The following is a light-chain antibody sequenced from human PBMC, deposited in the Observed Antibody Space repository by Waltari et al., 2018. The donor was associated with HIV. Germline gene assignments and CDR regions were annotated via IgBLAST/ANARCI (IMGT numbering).Light chain of an antibody. J-gene: IGKJ4*01. CDR3: MQALQTPLT. CDR1: QSLLHPNGNKY. V-gene: IGKV2-28*01. Sequence: DIVMTQSPVSLSVTPGEPASISCRSSQSLLHPNGNKYLEWYVQKPGQSPQVLIHLGSNRASGVPDRFSGSGSGTEFTLKISRVEAEDVGLYFCMQALQTPLTFGGGTKVEIK. CDR2: LGS.